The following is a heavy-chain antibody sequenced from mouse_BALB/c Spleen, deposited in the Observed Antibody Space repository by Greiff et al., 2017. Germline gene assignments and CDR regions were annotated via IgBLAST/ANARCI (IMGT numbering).Heavy chain of an antibody. D-gene: IGHD5-1*01. J-gene: IGHJ4*01. CDR1: GFTFSSYT. Sequence: EVQGVESGGGLVQPGGSLKLSCAASGFTFSSYTMSWVRQTPEKRLEWVAYISNGGGSTYYPDTVKGRFTISRDNAKNTLYLQMSSPKSEDTAMYYCAREYLDYWGQGTSVTVSS. V-gene: IGHV5-12-2*01. CDR2: ISNGGGST. CDR3: AREYLDY.